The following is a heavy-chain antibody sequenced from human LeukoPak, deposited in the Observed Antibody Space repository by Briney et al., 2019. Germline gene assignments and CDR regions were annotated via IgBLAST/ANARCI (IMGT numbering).Heavy chain of an antibody. J-gene: IGHJ3*02. Sequence: SETLTLTCTVSGYSISSGFYWGCIRQPPGKGLEWIGTIYHGGNTDYNVSLKSRVTISVDTSKNQFSLKLTSVTAADTAVYYCARGFRGSFYVWDAYDIWGQGTMVTVSS. D-gene: IGHD3-16*01. CDR2: IYHGGNT. CDR3: ARGFRGSFYVWDAYDI. CDR1: GYSISSGFY. V-gene: IGHV4-38-2*02.